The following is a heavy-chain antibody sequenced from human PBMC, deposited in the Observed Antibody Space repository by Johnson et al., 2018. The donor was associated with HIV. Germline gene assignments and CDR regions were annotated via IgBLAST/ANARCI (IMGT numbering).Heavy chain of an antibody. D-gene: IGHD3-10*01. CDR3: AKSTQANILRESGPYGAFDI. Sequence: VHLVESGGGVVQPGRSLRLSCAASGFTFSSYGMHWVRQAPGKGLEWVAVISYNGSNKYYADSVKGRFTISRDNAKNTLYVQMNSLIAEDTAVYYCAKSTQANILRESGPYGAFDIWGQGTMVTVSS. CDR2: ISYNGSNK. CDR1: GFTFSSYG. J-gene: IGHJ3*02. V-gene: IGHV3-30*18.